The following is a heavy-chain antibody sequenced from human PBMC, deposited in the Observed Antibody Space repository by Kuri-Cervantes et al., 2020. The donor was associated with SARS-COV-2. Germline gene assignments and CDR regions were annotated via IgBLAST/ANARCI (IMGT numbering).Heavy chain of an antibody. CDR3: ARVDPSYGSGSRYGAFDI. Sequence: GESLKISCAASGFTFSDYYMSWIRQAPGKGLEWVSYISSSGSTIYYADSVKGRFTISRDNAKNSLYLQMNSLRAEDTAVYYCARVDPSYGSGSRYGAFDIWGQGTMVTVSS. D-gene: IGHD3-10*01. CDR2: ISSSGSTI. J-gene: IGHJ3*02. V-gene: IGHV3-11*04. CDR1: GFTFSDYY.